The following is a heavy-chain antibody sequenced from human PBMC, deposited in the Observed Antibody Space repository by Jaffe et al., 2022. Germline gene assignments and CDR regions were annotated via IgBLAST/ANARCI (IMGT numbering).Heavy chain of an antibody. CDR3: ARGRLYYDSSDYYFDY. D-gene: IGHD3-9*01. CDR2: ISSSGSTI. CDR1: GFTFSSYE. Sequence: EVQLVESGGGLVQPGGSLRLSCAASGFTFSSYEMNWVRQAPGKGLEWVSYISSSGSTIYYADSVKGRFTISRDNAKNSLYLQMNSLRAEDTAVYYCARGRLYYDSSDYYFDYWGQGTLVTVSS. V-gene: IGHV3-48*03. J-gene: IGHJ4*02.